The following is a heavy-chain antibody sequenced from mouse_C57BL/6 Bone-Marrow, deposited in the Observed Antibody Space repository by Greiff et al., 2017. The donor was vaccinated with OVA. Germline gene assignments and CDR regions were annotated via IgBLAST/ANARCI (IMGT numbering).Heavy chain of an antibody. V-gene: IGHV5-17*01. CDR1: GFTFSDYG. D-gene: IGHD1-1*01. J-gene: IGHJ4*01. CDR3: ARVTTVVAPMDY. Sequence: EVQLVESGGGLVKPGGSLKLSCAASGFTFSDYGMHWVRQAPEKGLEWVAYISSGSSTLYYADTVKGRFPISRDNAKNTLFLQMTSLRSEDTAMYYCARVTTVVAPMDYWGQGTSVTVSS. CDR2: ISSGSSTL.